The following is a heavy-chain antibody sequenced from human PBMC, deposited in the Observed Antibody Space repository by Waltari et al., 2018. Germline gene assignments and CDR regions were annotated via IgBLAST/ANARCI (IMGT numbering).Heavy chain of an antibody. V-gene: IGHV4-31*03. CDR2: IYYSGST. CDR1: GCSISSGGYY. J-gene: IGHJ4*02. D-gene: IGHD3-9*01. Sequence: QVQLQESGPGLVKPSQTLSLTCTVSGCSISSGGYYWTWIRQHPGKGLELIGYIYYSGSTYYNPSLKSRVTISVDTSKNQFSLKLSSVTAADTAVYYCARGDYDILTGYFDYWGQGTLVTVSS. CDR3: ARGDYDILTGYFDY.